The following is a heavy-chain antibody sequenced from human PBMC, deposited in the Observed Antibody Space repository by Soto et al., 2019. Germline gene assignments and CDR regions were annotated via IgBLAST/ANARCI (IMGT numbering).Heavy chain of an antibody. J-gene: IGHJ4*02. CDR3: ARGYSVVEPDY. CDR1: GDSMRAYY. D-gene: IGHD2-15*01. V-gene: IGHV4-59*01. CDR2: IHYSGST. Sequence: SETLSLTCPVSGDSMRAYYWSSIRQPPGKGLEWIGYIHYSGSTNYNPSLKSRVTICIDRSKNQYSLRMRSVTAADTAVYYCARGYSVVEPDYWGQLVLGAVSS.